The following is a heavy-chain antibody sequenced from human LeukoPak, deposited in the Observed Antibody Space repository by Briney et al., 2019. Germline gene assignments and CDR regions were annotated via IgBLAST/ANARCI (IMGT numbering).Heavy chain of an antibody. CDR1: GYTFTVYY. D-gene: IGHD6-13*01. Sequence: ASVKVSCXVSGYTFTVYYMHWVQQARGKGLEWMALVDPEDGETIYAEKFQGRVTITADTSTDTAYMELSSLRSEDTAVYYCATLKQLAGGDYWGQGTLVTVSS. V-gene: IGHV1-69-2*01. CDR3: ATLKQLAGGDY. J-gene: IGHJ4*02. CDR2: VDPEDGET.